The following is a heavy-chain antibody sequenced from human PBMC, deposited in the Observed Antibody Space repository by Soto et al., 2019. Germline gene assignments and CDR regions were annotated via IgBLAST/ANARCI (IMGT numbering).Heavy chain of an antibody. CDR1: GFTFSNAW. CDR2: IKTKTDGGTT. V-gene: IGHV3-15*07. CDR3: TTDLVVVAAVARN. J-gene: IGHJ4*02. D-gene: IGHD2-15*01. Sequence: GGSLRLSCAASGFTFSNAWMNWVRQAPGKGLEWVGRIKTKTDGGTTGYAAPVKGRFTISRDDSKNTLYLQMNSLKAEDTAVYYCTTDLVVVAAVARNWGQGTLVTVSS.